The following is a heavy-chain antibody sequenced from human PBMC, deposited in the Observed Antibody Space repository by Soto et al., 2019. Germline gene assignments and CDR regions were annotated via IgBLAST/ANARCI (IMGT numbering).Heavy chain of an antibody. V-gene: IGHV3-21*01. D-gene: IGHD3-16*02. Sequence: GSLRLSCAASGFTFSSYSMNWVRQTPGKGLEWVSSISSSSSYIYYADSVKGRFTISRDNAKNSLYLQMNSLRAEDTAVYYCARDLDYDYVWGSYRYDYYYYYGMDVWGQGTTVTVSS. J-gene: IGHJ6*02. CDR3: ARDLDYDYVWGSYRYDYYYYYGMDV. CDR1: GFTFSSYS. CDR2: ISSSSSYI.